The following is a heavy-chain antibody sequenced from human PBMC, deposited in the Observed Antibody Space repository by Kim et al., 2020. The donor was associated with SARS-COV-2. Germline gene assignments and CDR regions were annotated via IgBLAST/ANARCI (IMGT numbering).Heavy chain of an antibody. CDR2: IYYSGST. D-gene: IGHD2-21*01. V-gene: IGHV4-61*01. Sequence: SETLSLTCTVSGGSVSSGSYYWSWIRQPPGKGLEWIGYIYYSGSTNYNPSLKSRVTISVDTSKNQFSLKLSSVTAADTAVYYCARSLSVVAIRFDRWGKG. CDR1: GGSVSSGSYY. CDR3: ARSLSVVAIRFDR. J-gene: IGHJ5*02.